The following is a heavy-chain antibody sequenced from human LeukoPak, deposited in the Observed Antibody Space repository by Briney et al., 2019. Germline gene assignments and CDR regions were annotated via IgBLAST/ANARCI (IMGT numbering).Heavy chain of an antibody. D-gene: IGHD1-26*01. CDR2: ISFDGSNK. J-gene: IGHJ4*02. Sequence: GGSLRLSCAASGFTFSSYGMHWVRQAPGKGLGWVAVISFDGSNKYYADSVKGRFTISRDNSKNTLYLQMNSLRAEDTAVYYCAKDQGRGSYYYGYFDYWGQGTLVTVSS. CDR1: GFTFSSYG. CDR3: AKDQGRGSYYYGYFDY. V-gene: IGHV3-30*18.